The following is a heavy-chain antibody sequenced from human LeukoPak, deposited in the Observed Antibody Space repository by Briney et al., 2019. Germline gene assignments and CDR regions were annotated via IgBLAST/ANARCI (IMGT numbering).Heavy chain of an antibody. D-gene: IGHD2-21*01. J-gene: IGHJ6*03. CDR1: GGSISSYY. CDR2: IYTSGST. V-gene: IGHV4-4*07. Sequence: SETLSLTCTVSGGSISSYYWSWIRQPAGKGLEWIGRIYTSGSTNYNPSLKSRVTMSVDTSKNQFSLKLSSVTAADTAVYYCARVDWLANHYYYMDVWGKGTTVTVSS. CDR3: ARVDWLANHYYYMDV.